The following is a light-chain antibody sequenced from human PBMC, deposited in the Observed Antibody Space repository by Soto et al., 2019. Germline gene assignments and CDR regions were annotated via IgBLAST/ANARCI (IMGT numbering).Light chain of an antibody. V-gene: IGLV2-23*03. Sequence: QSALTQPASVSGSPGQSITISCTGTSSDVGSYNLVSWYQQHPGKAPKVMIYEGSKRPSGVSNRFSGSKSGNTASLTISGLQAEDEADYYCCSYAGSSTFVVFGVGTQLTVL. CDR1: SSDVGSYNL. CDR2: EGS. J-gene: IGLJ2*01. CDR3: CSYAGSSTFVV.